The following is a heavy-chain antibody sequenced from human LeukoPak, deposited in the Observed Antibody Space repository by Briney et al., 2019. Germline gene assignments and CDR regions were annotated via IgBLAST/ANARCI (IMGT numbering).Heavy chain of an antibody. J-gene: IGHJ4*02. CDR3: ARCSGGSCGDY. Sequence: GASVKVSCKASGYTFTSYGISWVRQAPGQGLEWMGWISAYNGNTNYAQKLQGRVTITADKSTSTAYMELSSLRSEDTAVYYCARCSGGSCGDYWGQGTLVIVSS. CDR2: ISAYNGNT. D-gene: IGHD2-15*01. V-gene: IGHV1-18*01. CDR1: GYTFTSYG.